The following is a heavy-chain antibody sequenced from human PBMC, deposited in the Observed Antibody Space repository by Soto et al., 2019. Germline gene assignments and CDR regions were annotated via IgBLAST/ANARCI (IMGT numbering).Heavy chain of an antibody. CDR1: GYNFTAFC. J-gene: IGHJ5*01. Sequence: GESVKISGKASGYNFTAFCIHWVRQMPGKGLEWLGKIDPSDSYTNYSPSFEGHVTISTDNSITTAYLQWSSLRASDTALYFCARVHKNWFDSWAPGTMVTVSS. CDR3: ARVHKNWFDS. CDR2: IDPSDSYT. V-gene: IGHV5-10-1*01.